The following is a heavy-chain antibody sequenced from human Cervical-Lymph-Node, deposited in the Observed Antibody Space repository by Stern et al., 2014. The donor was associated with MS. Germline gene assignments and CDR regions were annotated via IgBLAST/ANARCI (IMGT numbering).Heavy chain of an antibody. J-gene: IGHJ4*02. D-gene: IGHD3-16*01. V-gene: IGHV1-18*01. CDR3: ARGWGDPRH. CDR2: ITVYNGNT. Sequence: QVQLVQSGAEVKKPGASVNVSCKASGYTFSSFAITWVRQAPGQGLEWMGTITVYNGNTNYAQRVQDRVTMTTDTSTNTAYMEVRTLRSDDTAVYYWARGWGDPRHWGQGTLVTVSS. CDR1: GYTFSSFA.